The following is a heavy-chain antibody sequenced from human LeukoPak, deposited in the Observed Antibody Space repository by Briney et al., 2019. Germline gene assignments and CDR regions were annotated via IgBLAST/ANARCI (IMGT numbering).Heavy chain of an antibody. V-gene: IGHV4-34*01. J-gene: IGHJ4*02. CDR3: ARGLGDSSGYYLYYFDY. CDR2: INHSGST. D-gene: IGHD3-22*01. Sequence: SETLSLTCAVYGGSFSGYYWSWIRQPPGKGLEWIGEINHSGSTNYNPSLKSRVTISVDTSKNQFSLKLSSVTAADTAVYYCARGLGDSSGYYLYYFDYWGQGTLVTVSS. CDR1: GGSFSGYY.